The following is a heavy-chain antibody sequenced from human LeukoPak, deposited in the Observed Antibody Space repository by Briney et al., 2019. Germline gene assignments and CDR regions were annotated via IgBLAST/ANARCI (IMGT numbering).Heavy chain of an antibody. D-gene: IGHD2-8*01. V-gene: IGHV1-69*04. Sequence: SVKVSCKASGGTFSSYAISWVRQAPGQGLEWMGRIIPIFGIANYAQKFQGRVTITADKSTSTAYMELSSLRSEDTAVYYCARERDIVLMKAFDIWGQGTMVTVSS. CDR1: GGTFSSYA. CDR3: ARERDIVLMKAFDI. CDR2: IIPIFGIA. J-gene: IGHJ3*02.